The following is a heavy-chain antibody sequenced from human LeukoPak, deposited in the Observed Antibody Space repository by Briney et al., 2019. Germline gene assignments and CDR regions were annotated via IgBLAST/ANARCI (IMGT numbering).Heavy chain of an antibody. Sequence: GGSLRLSCAVSGFTFSTYWMGWVRQAPGKGLEWVANIKFDGNEMYYVDSVKGRFTISRDNAKDSLYLHMNSLRVEDTAVYYCASLPRRRRDGPPGDWGQGTLVTVSS. CDR3: ASLPRRRRDGPPGD. CDR2: IKFDGNEM. CDR1: GFTFSTYW. D-gene: IGHD5-24*01. V-gene: IGHV3-7*01. J-gene: IGHJ4*02.